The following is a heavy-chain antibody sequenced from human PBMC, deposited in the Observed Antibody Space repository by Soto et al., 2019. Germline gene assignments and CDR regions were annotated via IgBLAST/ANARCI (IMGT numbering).Heavy chain of an antibody. J-gene: IGHJ4*02. CDR1: GGSISSGGDY. CDR2: IYYSGST. V-gene: IGHV4-31*03. Sequence: QVQLQESGPGLVKPSQTLSLTYTVSGGSISSGGDYWSLIRQHPGKGLEWIGYIYYSGSTYYNPSLKSRVTLSVDTSKNQFSLKLSSVTAADTAVYYCARVRAYYYDSSGSYYFDYWGQRTLVTVSS. CDR3: ARVRAYYYDSSGSYYFDY. D-gene: IGHD3-22*01.